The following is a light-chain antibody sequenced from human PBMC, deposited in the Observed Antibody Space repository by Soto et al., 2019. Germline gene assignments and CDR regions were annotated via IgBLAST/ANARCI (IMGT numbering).Light chain of an antibody. CDR2: DVA. CDR1: QSIDRW. Sequence: DIQMTQSPSTLSASVGDRVTITCRASQSIDRWLAWYQQRPGRAPKLLLYDVANLETGVPSRFSGSGSETEFTLTISSLQPDDFAIYYCQQYNSYPLTFGGGTKVEIK. CDR3: QQYNSYPLT. J-gene: IGKJ4*01. V-gene: IGKV1-5*01.